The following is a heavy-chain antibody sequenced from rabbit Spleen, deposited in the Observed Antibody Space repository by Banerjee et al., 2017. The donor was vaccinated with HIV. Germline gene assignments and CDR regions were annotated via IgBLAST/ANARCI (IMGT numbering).Heavy chain of an antibody. CDR2: IYAGSSGFT. CDR1: GFDFNSGYD. D-gene: IGHD1-1*01. J-gene: IGHJ3*01. V-gene: IGHV1S45*01. Sequence: QEQLEESGGGLVKPGASLTLTCKASGFDFNSGYDMCWVRQAPGKGLEWIACIYAGSSGFTYHANWAKGRFTISKTSSTTVTLQMTSLTAADTATSFCAKGGSGWYWSYFDFWGQGTLVTVS. CDR3: AKGGSGWYWSYFDF.